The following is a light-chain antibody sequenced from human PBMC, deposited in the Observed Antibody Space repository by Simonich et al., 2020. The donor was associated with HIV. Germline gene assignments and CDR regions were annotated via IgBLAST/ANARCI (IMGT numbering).Light chain of an antibody. CDR2: WAS. CDR1: QSVLYSSNNKNY. Sequence: DIVMTQSPDSLAVSLGERATINCKSSQSVLYSSNNKNYLAWYQQKPGQPPKLLIYWASTRESGVPDRLSGSGSGTDFTLTISSLQAEDVAVYYCQQYYTTPYTFGQGTTLEIK. V-gene: IGKV4-1*01. CDR3: QQYYTTPYT. J-gene: IGKJ2*01.